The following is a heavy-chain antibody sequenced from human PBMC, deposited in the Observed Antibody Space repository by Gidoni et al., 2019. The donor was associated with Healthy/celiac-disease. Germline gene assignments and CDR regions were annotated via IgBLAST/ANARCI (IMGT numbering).Heavy chain of an antibody. D-gene: IGHD4-17*01. CDR2: ISGSGGST. CDR1: GFTFSSYA. J-gene: IGHJ5*02. Sequence: EVQLVESGGGLVQPGGSLRLSCAASGFTFSSYAMSWVRQAPGKGLEWVSAISGSGGSTYYADSVKGRFTISRDNSKNTLYLQMNSLRAEDTAVYYCAKDPSGWVTSIFWFDPWGQGTLVTVSS. V-gene: IGHV3-23*04. CDR3: AKDPSGWVTSIFWFDP.